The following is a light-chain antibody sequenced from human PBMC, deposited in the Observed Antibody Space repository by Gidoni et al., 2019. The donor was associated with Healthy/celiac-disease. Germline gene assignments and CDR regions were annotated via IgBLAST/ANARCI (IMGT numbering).Light chain of an antibody. CDR2: GAS. CDR1: QSVRSN. J-gene: IGKJ1*01. V-gene: IGKV3-15*01. Sequence: EIVIPQAPATLSVSAGERATPSCSARQSVRSNLAWYPQKPGQAPRLLIYGASTRATGIPARFSGSGSGTEFTLTISSLQSEDFAVYYCQQYNNWRWTFXQXTKVEIK. CDR3: QQYNNWRWT.